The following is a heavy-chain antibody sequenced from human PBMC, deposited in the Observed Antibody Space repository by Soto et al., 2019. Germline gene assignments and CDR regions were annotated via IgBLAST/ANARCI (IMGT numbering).Heavy chain of an antibody. D-gene: IGHD3-22*01. CDR2: INHSGGT. CDR3: ARNYYDSSGYYTYFYYGMDV. V-gene: IGHV4-34*01. CDR1: GGSFSVYY. J-gene: IGHJ6*02. Sequence: SETLSLTCAFYGGSFSVYYWSWIRQPPGKGLEWIGEINHSGGTNYNPSLKSRVTISVDTSKNQLSLKLSSVTAADTAVFYCARNYYDSSGYYTYFYYGMDVWGQGTTVT.